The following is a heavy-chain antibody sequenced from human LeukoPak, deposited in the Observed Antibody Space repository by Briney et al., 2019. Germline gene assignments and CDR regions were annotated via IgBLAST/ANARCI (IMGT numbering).Heavy chain of an antibody. V-gene: IGHV3-23*01. Sequence: PGRSLRLSCAASGFTFSSYAMSWVRQAPGKGPGCVLAISGGGGSTYYADSVKGRFTISRDNSKNTLYLQMNSLRAEDTAVYYCAKAYESSGWYLDYWGQGTLVTVSS. CDR1: GFTFSSYA. D-gene: IGHD6-19*01. CDR3: AKAYESSGWYLDY. CDR2: ISGGGGST. J-gene: IGHJ4*02.